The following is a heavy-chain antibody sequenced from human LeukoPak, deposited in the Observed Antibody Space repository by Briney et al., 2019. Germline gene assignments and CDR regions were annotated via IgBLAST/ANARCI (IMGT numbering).Heavy chain of an antibody. D-gene: IGHD4-17*01. CDR2: ISWNSGSI. Sequence: GGSLRLSCAASGFTFDDYAMHWVRQAPGKGLEWVSGISWNSGSIGYADSVKGRFTISRDNAKNSLYLQMSSLRAEDTALYYCARAQTYGDYRLLLDYWGQGTLVTVSS. CDR3: ARAQTYGDYRLLLDY. J-gene: IGHJ4*02. CDR1: GFTFDDYA. V-gene: IGHV3-9*01.